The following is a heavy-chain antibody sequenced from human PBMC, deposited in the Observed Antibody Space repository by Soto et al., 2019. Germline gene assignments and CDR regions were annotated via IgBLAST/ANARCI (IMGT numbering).Heavy chain of an antibody. J-gene: IGHJ3*02. Sequence: GGFLRLSCAASGFTFSSYSMNWVRQAPGKGLEWVSSISSSSSYIYYADSVKGRFTISRDNAKNSLYLQMNSLRAEDTAVYYCARDQLTGTLYDAFDIWGQGTMVTVSS. D-gene: IGHD1-20*01. CDR2: ISSSSSYI. V-gene: IGHV3-21*01. CDR1: GFTFSSYS. CDR3: ARDQLTGTLYDAFDI.